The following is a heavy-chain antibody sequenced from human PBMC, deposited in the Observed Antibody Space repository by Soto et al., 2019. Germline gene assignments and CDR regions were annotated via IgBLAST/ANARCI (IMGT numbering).Heavy chain of an antibody. V-gene: IGHV1-3*05. J-gene: IGHJ6*02. CDR1: GYTFTSYA. CDR3: ARDVGGMDV. Sequence: QVQLVQSGAEEKKPGASVKVSCKASGYTFTSYAMHWVRQAPGQRLEWMGGINAGNGNTKYSKKFQGRVTITRDTSASTDYMELSRLRSEDTAVYSCARDVGGMDVWGQGTTVTVSS. D-gene: IGHD1-26*01. CDR2: INAGNGNT.